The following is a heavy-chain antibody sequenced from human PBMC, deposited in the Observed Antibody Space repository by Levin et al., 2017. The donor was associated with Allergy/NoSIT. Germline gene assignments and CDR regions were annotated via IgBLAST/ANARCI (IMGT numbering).Heavy chain of an antibody. D-gene: IGHD6-13*01. V-gene: IGHV3-15*01. CDR2: IKSKTDGGTT. Sequence: GGSLRLSCAASGFTFSNAWMSWVRQAPGKGLEWVGRIKSKTDGGTTDYAAPVKGRFTISRDDSKNTLYLQMNSLKTEDTAVYYCTTSIAAAWDAFDIWGQGTMVTVSS. J-gene: IGHJ3*02. CDR1: GFTFSNAW. CDR3: TTSIAAAWDAFDI.